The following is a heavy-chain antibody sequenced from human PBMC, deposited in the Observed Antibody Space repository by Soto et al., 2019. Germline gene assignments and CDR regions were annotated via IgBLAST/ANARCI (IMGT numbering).Heavy chain of an antibody. CDR1: GFTFSSYW. Sequence: EVQLVESGGGLVQPGGSLRLSCAASGFTFSSYWMHWVRQAPGKGLVWVSRINSDGSSTSYADSVKGRFTISRDNAKNTLYLQMNSLRAEDTAVYYCARDRVPGSRYGDFLLSPMDVWGKGTTVTVSS. D-gene: IGHD4-17*01. CDR2: INSDGSST. J-gene: IGHJ6*03. V-gene: IGHV3-74*01. CDR3: ARDRVPGSRYGDFLLSPMDV.